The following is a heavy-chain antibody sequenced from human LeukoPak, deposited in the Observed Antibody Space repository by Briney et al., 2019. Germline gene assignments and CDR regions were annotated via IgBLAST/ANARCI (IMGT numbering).Heavy chain of an antibody. V-gene: IGHV4-30-4*08. CDR2: IYYSGST. D-gene: IGHD2-2*01. CDR3: ASLGYCSSTSCFRTPGDY. Sequence: SETLSLTCSVSSGSISSGDYYWSWIRQPPGEGLEWIGYIYYSGSTYYNPSLKSRVTISVDTSKNQFSLKLSSVTAADTAVYYCASLGYCSSTSCFRTPGDYWGQGTLVTVSS. CDR1: SGSISSGDYY. J-gene: IGHJ4*02.